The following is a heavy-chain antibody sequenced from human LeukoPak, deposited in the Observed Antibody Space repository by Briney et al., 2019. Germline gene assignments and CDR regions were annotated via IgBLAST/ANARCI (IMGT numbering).Heavy chain of an antibody. D-gene: IGHD3-10*01. J-gene: IGHJ4*02. Sequence: GGSLRLSCEASGFTFTTYSMTWVRQAPGKGLEWVSIISSGSSAIFSADALKGRFTISRDISKNTLYLQVNSLRAEDTAMYCCAQDIPYDSGSYQFHGYWGQGTLVTVSS. CDR1: GFTFTTYS. V-gene: IGHV3-21*01. CDR2: ISSGSSAI. CDR3: AQDIPYDSGSYQFHGY.